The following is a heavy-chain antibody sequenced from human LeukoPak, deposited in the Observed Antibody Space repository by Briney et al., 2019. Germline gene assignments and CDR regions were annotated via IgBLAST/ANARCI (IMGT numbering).Heavy chain of an antibody. D-gene: IGHD1-26*01. Sequence: GGSLRLSCAASGFTFSSYSMNWVRQAPGKGLEWVSVIYSGGSTYYADSVKGRFTISRDNSKNTLYLQMNSLRVEDTAVYYCAREVVIVGGTGGGFDYWGQGTLVTVSS. V-gene: IGHV3-53*01. CDR1: GFTFSSYS. J-gene: IGHJ4*02. CDR3: AREVVIVGGTGGGFDY. CDR2: IYSGGST.